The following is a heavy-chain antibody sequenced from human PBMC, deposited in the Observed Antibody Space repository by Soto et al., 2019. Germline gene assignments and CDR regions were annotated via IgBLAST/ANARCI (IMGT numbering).Heavy chain of an antibody. Sequence: PSETLSLTCTVSGGSISSSSYYWGWIRQPPGKGLEWIGYINHLETTFYNPSFESRLTLSIDRAKNQFSLKLHSMSAADRAVYFCARGGGSDSFDYWGQGILVTVSA. V-gene: IGHV4-39*07. CDR3: ARGGGSDSFDY. J-gene: IGHJ4*02. CDR2: INHLETT. D-gene: IGHD1-26*01. CDR1: GGSISSSSYY.